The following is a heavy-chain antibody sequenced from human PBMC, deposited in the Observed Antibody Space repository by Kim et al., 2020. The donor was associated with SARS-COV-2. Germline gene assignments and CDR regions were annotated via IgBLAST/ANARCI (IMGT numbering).Heavy chain of an antibody. Sequence: ADAVKARITLTRDNSKNTLYLQMNRLRAEDTAVYYCARDYGDYYYYAMDVWGQGTTVTVSS. J-gene: IGHJ6*02. CDR3: ARDYGDYYYYAMDV. V-gene: IGHV3-33*01. D-gene: IGHD4-17*01.